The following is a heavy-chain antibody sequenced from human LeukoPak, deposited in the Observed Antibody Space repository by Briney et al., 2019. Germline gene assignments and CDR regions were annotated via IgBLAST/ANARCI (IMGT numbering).Heavy chain of an antibody. D-gene: IGHD5-12*01. Sequence: SETLSLTCAVYGGSFSGYYWSWIRQPPGKGLEWIGEINHSGSTNYNPSLKSRVTISVDTSKNQFSLKLSSVTAADTAVYYCARGPSVATSFDYWGQGTLVTVSS. J-gene: IGHJ4*02. V-gene: IGHV4-34*01. CDR3: ARGPSVATSFDY. CDR1: GGSFSGYY. CDR2: INHSGST.